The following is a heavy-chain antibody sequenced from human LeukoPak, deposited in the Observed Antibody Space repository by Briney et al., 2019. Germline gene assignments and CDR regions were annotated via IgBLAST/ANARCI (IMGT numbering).Heavy chain of an antibody. CDR1: GFTFSSYA. CDR3: ARWGDGGDYYGMDV. CDR2: ISGSGGST. V-gene: IGHV3-23*01. D-gene: IGHD4-23*01. J-gene: IGHJ6*02. Sequence: GGSLRLSCAASGFTFSSYAMSWVRQAPGKGLEWVSAISGSGGSTYYADSVKGRFTISRDNSKNTLYLQMGSLRAEDMAVYYCARWGDGGDYYGMDVWGQGTTVTVSS.